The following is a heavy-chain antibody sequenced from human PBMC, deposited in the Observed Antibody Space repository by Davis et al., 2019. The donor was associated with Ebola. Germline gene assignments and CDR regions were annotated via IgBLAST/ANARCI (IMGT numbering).Heavy chain of an antibody. J-gene: IGHJ5*02. CDR2: IYHSGST. V-gene: IGHV4-39*07. D-gene: IGHD3-10*01. CDR3: ARAGLLWFGELLFPNWFDP. Sequence: MPSETLSLTCTVSGGSISSSSYYWGWIRQPPGKGLEWIGSIYHSGSTNYNPSLKSRVTISVDKSKNQFSLKLSSVTAADTAVYYCARAGLLWFGELLFPNWFDPWGQGTLVTVSS. CDR1: GGSISSSSYY.